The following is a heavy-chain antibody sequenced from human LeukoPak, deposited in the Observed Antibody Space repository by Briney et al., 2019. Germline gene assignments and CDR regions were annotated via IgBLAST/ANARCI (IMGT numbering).Heavy chain of an antibody. D-gene: IGHD3-9*01. CDR3: ARIRYFAFDI. Sequence: GGSLRLSCAASGLTVSSNYMTWVRQAPGKGLEWVSLIYRDGSTFYADSVKGRFTISRDSSKNSLYLQLNSLRAEDTAVYYCARIRYFAFDIWGQGTRVTVSS. V-gene: IGHV3-53*01. CDR2: IYRDGST. CDR1: GLTVSSNY. J-gene: IGHJ3*02.